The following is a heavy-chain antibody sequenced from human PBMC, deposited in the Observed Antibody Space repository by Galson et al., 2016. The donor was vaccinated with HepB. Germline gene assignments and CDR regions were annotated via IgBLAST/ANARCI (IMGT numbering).Heavy chain of an antibody. D-gene: IGHD2/OR15-2a*01. CDR1: GYSFTTYW. V-gene: IGHV5-51*01. CDR2: ISPGHSHT. Sequence: QSGAEVKEPGESLKISCKGSGYSFTTYWIGWVRQMPGKGLEWLGIISPGHSHTPYSPSFQGQVTISADKSVSTAYLQWRSLKDSDTAMYYCARAYFGYFDYWGQGALVTVSS. CDR3: ARAYFGYFDY. J-gene: IGHJ4*02.